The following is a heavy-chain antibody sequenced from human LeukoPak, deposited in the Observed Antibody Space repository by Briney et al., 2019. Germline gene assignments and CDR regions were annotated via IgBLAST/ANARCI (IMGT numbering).Heavy chain of an antibody. CDR3: ARVGNWFDP. J-gene: IGHJ5*02. Sequence: SETLSLTCTVSGGSISSYYWSWIRQPPGKGLEWIGYIYYSGSTNYNPSLKSRVTISVDTSKNQFSLKLSSVTAADTAVYYCARVGNWFDPLGQGTLVTVSS. CDR1: GGSISSYY. CDR2: IYYSGST. V-gene: IGHV4-59*01.